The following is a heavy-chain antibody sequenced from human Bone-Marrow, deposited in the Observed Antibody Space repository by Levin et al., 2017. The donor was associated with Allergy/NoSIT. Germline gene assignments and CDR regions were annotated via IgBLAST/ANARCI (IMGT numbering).Heavy chain of an antibody. CDR2: IWYGGRNK. Sequence: GGSLRLSCAASGFTFSSYGMHWVRQAPGKGLEWVAVIWYGGRNKYYADSVQGRFTISKDNSKNTVYLQMNSLRAEDTAVYYCARDDQFVRIRETRDYYGMDVWGQGTTVTVSS. CDR3: ARDDQFVRIRETRDYYGMDV. CDR1: GFTFSSYG. J-gene: IGHJ6*02. V-gene: IGHV3-33*01. D-gene: IGHD6-6*01.